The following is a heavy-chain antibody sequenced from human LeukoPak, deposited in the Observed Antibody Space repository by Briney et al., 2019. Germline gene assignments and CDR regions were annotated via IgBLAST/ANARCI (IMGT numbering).Heavy chain of an antibody. V-gene: IGHV3-21*01. Sequence: GGSLRLSCAASGFTFSSYSMNWVRQAPGKGLEWVSSISSSRSYIYYADSVKGRFTISRDNAKNSLYLQMNSLRAEDTAVYYCASLVVVVPAAMGRDYYYYMDVWGKGTTVTVSS. CDR3: ASLVVVVPAAMGRDYYYYMDV. J-gene: IGHJ6*03. D-gene: IGHD2-2*01. CDR1: GFTFSSYS. CDR2: ISSSRSYI.